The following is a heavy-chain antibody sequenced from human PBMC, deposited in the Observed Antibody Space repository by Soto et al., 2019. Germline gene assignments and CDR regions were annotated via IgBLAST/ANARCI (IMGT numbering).Heavy chain of an antibody. Sequence: QVQLVQSGAEMQKPGSSVKVSCQSSGGTFNTYAMNWVRQAPGQGPEWMGDISPMFGAANYAPKFQGRVTITADESTGTSYMQLSSLTSEDTALYFCAREVQVHTPAFVYWGQGTLVTGSS. CDR2: ISPMFGAA. CDR3: AREVQVHTPAFVY. J-gene: IGHJ4*02. CDR1: GGTFNTYA. V-gene: IGHV1-69*19. D-gene: IGHD3-10*01.